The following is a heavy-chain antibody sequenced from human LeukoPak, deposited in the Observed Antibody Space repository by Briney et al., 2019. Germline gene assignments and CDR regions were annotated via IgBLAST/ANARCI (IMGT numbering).Heavy chain of an antibody. Sequence: PGGSLRLSCAASGFTFSSNAMSWVRQAPGKGLEWVSTISGSGGSTYYADSVKGRFNISRDNSKNTLYLQMNSLRAEDSAVYYCAKGIYGDYSFDCWGQGSLVTVSS. CDR2: ISGSGGST. J-gene: IGHJ4*02. CDR1: GFTFSSNA. CDR3: AKGIYGDYSFDC. D-gene: IGHD4-17*01. V-gene: IGHV3-23*01.